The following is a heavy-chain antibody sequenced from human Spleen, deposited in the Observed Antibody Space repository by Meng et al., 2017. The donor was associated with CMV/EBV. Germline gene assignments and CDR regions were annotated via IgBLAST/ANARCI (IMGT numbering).Heavy chain of an antibody. CDR3: ARDPHVGYYYPFFDY. V-gene: IGHV3-7*01. J-gene: IGHJ4*02. Sequence: GGSLRLSCAASSFTFSNSWMTWVRQPPGKGLEWVATINEDGSDKYYVDSVTGRFTISRDNAKNSLYLQMNSLRAEDTAGYYCARDPHVGYYYPFFDYWGQGILVTVSS. CDR2: INEDGSDK. CDR1: SFTFSNSW. D-gene: IGHD3-22*01.